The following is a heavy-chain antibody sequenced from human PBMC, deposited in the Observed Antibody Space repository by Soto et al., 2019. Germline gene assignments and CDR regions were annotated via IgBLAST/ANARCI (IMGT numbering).Heavy chain of an antibody. J-gene: IGHJ5*02. CDR3: ASIRGYSYGIAGNWFDP. CDR2: IYPGDSDT. D-gene: IGHD5-18*01. CDR1: GYSFTSYW. V-gene: IGHV5-51*01. Sequence: PGESLKISCKGSGYSFTSYWIGWVRQMPGKGLEWMGIIYPGDSDTRYSPSFQGQVTISADKSISTAYLQWSSLKASDTAMYYCASIRGYSYGIAGNWFDPWGQGTLVTVSS.